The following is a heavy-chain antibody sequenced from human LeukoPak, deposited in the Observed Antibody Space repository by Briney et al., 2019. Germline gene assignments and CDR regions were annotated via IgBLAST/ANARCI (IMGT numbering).Heavy chain of an antibody. CDR3: ARSFGGNSWLAVDY. CDR2: IYYSGST. CDR1: GGSISSYY. V-gene: IGHV4-59*01. D-gene: IGHD4-23*01. J-gene: IGHJ4*02. Sequence: SETLSLTCTVSGGSISSYYWSWIRQPPGKGLEWIGYIYYSGSTNYTPSLKSRVTISVDTSKNQFSLKLSSVTAADTAVYYCARSFGGNSWLAVDYWGQGTLVTVSS.